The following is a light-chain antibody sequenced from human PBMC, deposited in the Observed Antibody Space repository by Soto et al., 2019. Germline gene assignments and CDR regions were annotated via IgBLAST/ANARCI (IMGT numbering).Light chain of an antibody. CDR2: DAS. J-gene: IGKJ4*01. V-gene: IGKV1-5*01. Sequence: DIQMTQSPSTLPASVGDRFTITCRAIRSFSRWLAWYQQKPGKAPNLLIYDASSLQSGVPSRFSGSGAGTEFTLTISSLQPDDFATYYCQQYNTYPLTFGGGTKVEIK. CDR1: RSFSRW. CDR3: QQYNTYPLT.